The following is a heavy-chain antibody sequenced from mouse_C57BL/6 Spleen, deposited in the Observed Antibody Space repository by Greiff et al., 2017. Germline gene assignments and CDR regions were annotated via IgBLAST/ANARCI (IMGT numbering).Heavy chain of an antibody. CDR2: INPGSGGT. Sequence: QVQLQQSGAELVRPGTSVKVSCKASGYAFTNYLIEWVKQRPGQGLEWIGVINPGSGGTNYNEKFKGKATLTADKSSSTAYMQLSSLTSEDSAVYFCARNYGSSYLWYFDVWGTGTTVTVSS. J-gene: IGHJ1*03. D-gene: IGHD1-1*01. V-gene: IGHV1-54*01. CDR1: GYAFTNYL. CDR3: ARNYGSSYLWYFDV.